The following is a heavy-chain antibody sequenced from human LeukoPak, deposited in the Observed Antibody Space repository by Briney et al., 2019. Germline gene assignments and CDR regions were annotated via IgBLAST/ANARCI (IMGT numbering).Heavy chain of an antibody. CDR1: GGSISSYY. D-gene: IGHD2-15*01. V-gene: IGHV4-59*01. CDR3: ARSPGYCSGGRCWYHYGMDV. J-gene: IGHJ6*02. Sequence: SETLSLTCTVSGGSISSYYWSWIRQPPGKGLEWIGYIYDSGSPNYNPSLKSRVTISVDTSKNQFSLNLSSVTAADTAVYYCARSPGYCSGGRCWYHYGMDVWGQGTTVTVSS. CDR2: IYDSGSP.